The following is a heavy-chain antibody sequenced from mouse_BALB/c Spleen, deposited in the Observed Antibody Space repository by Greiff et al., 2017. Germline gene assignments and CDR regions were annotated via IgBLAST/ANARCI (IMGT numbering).Heavy chain of an antibody. CDR2: IWAGGST. D-gene: IGHD4-1*01. CDR3: ARDGGGTRFAY. J-gene: IGHJ3*01. CDR1: GFSLTSYG. V-gene: IGHV2-9*02. Sequence: QVQLKQSGPGLVAPSQSLSITCTVSGFSLTSYGVHWVRQPPGKGLEWLGVIWAGGSTNYNSALMSRLSISKDNSKSQVFLKMNSLQTDDTAMYYCARDGGGTRFAYWGQGTLVTVSA.